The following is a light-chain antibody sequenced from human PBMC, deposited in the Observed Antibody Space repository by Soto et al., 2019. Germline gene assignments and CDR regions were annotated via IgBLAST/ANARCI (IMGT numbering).Light chain of an antibody. CDR2: DVT. CDR1: SSDVGGYNY. Sequence: QPVLTQPASVSGSPGQSITISCTGTSSDVGGYNYVSWYQQHPGKAPKLMIYDVTYRPSGVSDRFSGSKSGNTASLTVSGLQAEDEADYYCSSYTSTSTLVFGGRTKLTVL. J-gene: IGLJ2*01. CDR3: SSYTSTSTLV. V-gene: IGLV2-14*01.